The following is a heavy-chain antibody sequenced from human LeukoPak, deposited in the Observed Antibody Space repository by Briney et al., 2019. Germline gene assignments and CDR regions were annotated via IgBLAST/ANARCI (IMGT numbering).Heavy chain of an antibody. CDR3: ARDWRSGTTFDY. D-gene: IGHD1-7*01. CDR2: ISSSSSYI. J-gene: IGHJ4*02. V-gene: IGHV3-21*01. Sequence: GGSLRLSCAASGFTFSSYSMNWVRQAPGKGLEWVSSISSSSSYIYYADSVKGRFTISRDNAKNSLYLQMNSLRAEDTAVYYCARDWRSGTTFDYWGQGTLVTVSS. CDR1: GFTFSSYS.